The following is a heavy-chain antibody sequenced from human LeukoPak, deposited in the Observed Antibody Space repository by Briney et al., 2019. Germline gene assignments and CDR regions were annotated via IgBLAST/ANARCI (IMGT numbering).Heavy chain of an antibody. CDR3: ARNPNQLLFSHPFDY. D-gene: IGHD2-2*01. V-gene: IGHV4-34*01. CDR1: GGSFSGYF. CDR2: ITPSGST. Sequence: SSETLSLTCVVYGGSFSGYFWSWIRQPPGKGLEWIGEITPSGSTNYNPSLKSRVSISIDTSKNQFSLKLSSVTAADTAVYYCARNPNQLLFSHPFDYWGQGTLVTVSS. J-gene: IGHJ4*02.